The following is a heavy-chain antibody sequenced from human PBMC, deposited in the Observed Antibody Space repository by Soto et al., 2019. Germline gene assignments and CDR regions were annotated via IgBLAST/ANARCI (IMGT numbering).Heavy chain of an antibody. CDR2: ISGGGDTT. V-gene: IGHV3-23*01. CDR3: AKGRGGSGSLTPRVDF. D-gene: IGHD3-10*01. CDR1: GFTFNNYA. J-gene: IGHJ4*02. Sequence: EVQLLESGGGLVQPGGSLRLSCAASGFTFNNYAMTWVRQAPGKGLEWVSAISGGGDTTSYADSVKGRFTVSRDVSKNTLYLQRSSLRAEDTALYYCAKGRGGSGSLTPRVDFWGQGTLVTVSS.